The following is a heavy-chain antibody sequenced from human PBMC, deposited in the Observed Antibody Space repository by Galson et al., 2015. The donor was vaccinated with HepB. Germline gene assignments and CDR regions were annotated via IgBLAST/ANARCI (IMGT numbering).Heavy chain of an antibody. V-gene: IGHV1-69*13. CDR1: GGTFSSYA. J-gene: IGHJ3*02. D-gene: IGHD6-6*01. Sequence: SVKVSCKASGGTFSSYAISWVRQAPGQGLEWMGGIIPIFGTANYAQKFQGRVTITADESTSTAYMELSSLRSEDTAVYYCAREYGAGSSSVLVYAFDIWGQGTMVTVSS. CDR2: IIPIFGTA. CDR3: AREYGAGSSSVLVYAFDI.